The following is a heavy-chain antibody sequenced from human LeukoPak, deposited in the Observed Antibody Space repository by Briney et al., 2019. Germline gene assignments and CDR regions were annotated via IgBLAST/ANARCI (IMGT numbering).Heavy chain of an antibody. CDR3: ARRENRIDAFDI. CDR1: GFTFSSYA. Sequence: GGSLRLSCAASGFTFSSYAMRWVRQAPGKGLEWVAVISYDGSNKYYADSVKGRFTISRDNSKNTLYLQMNSLRAEDTAVYYCARRENRIDAFDIWGQGTMVTVSS. D-gene: IGHD2/OR15-2a*01. J-gene: IGHJ3*02. CDR2: ISYDGSNK. V-gene: IGHV3-30-3*01.